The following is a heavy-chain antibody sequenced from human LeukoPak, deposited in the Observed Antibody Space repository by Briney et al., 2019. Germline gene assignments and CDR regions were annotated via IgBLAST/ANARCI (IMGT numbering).Heavy chain of an antibody. CDR1: EFIFSRYD. CDR3: ARAKMPGIQTAGRVNYFDS. D-gene: IGHD6-13*01. J-gene: IGHJ4*02. Sequence: GGALRLSCAASEFIFSRYDMHWVRQPTGKGLAWVSTIDTAGNAWYPDTVKGRFTISRENAKNSLNLQMNSLRVGDTAVYYCARAKMPGIQTAGRVNYFDSWGQGTLVTVSA. V-gene: IGHV3-13*01. CDR2: IDTAGNA.